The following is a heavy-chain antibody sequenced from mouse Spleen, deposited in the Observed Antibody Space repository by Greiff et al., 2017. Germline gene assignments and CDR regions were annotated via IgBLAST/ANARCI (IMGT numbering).Heavy chain of an antibody. Sequence: QLQQPGAELVMPGASVKLSCKASGYTFTSYWMHWVKQRPGQGLEWIGEIDPSDSYTNYNQKFKGKATLTVDKSSSTAYMQLSSLTSEDSAVYYCAYSNTGYFDVWGTGTTVTVSS. CDR2: IDPSDSYT. CDR1: GYTFTSYW. CDR3: AYSNTGYFDV. D-gene: IGHD2-5*01. J-gene: IGHJ1*03. V-gene: IGHV1-69*01.